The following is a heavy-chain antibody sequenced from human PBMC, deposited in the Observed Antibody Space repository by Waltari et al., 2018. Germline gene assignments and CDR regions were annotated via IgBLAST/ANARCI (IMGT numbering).Heavy chain of an antibody. Sequence: QVQLQESGPGLVKPSETLSLTCTVSGGPISSSYWRWIRPPPGKGLEWIGYIYYSGSTNYNPSLKSRVTISVDTSKNQFSLKLSSVTAADTAVYYCARFYYDSSGYSFDYWGQGTLVTVSS. J-gene: IGHJ4*02. CDR2: IYYSGST. D-gene: IGHD3-22*01. CDR1: GGPISSSY. V-gene: IGHV4-59*08. CDR3: ARFYYDSSGYSFDY.